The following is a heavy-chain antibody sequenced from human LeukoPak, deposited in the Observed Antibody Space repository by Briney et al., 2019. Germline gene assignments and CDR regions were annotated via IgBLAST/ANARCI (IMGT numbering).Heavy chain of an antibody. V-gene: IGHV4-30-4*08. Sequence: SETLSLTCTVSGGSISSGDYYWSWIRQPPGKGLEMIGYIYYSGSAYYNPSLKSRVTISVGTSKNQFSLKLSSVTAADTAVYYCARTSTYYDFWSGYRDFDYWGQGTLATVSS. J-gene: IGHJ4*02. CDR1: GGSISSGDYY. D-gene: IGHD3-3*01. CDR3: ARTSTYYDFWSGYRDFDY. CDR2: IYYSGSA.